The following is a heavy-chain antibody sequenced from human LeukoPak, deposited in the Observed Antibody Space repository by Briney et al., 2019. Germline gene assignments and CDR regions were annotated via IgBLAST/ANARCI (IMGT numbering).Heavy chain of an antibody. J-gene: IGHJ4*02. D-gene: IGHD2-2*01. Sequence: XETLSLTCAVYGGSFSGYYWSWIRQPPGKGLEWIGEINHSGSTNYNPSLKSRVTISVDTSKNQFSLKLSSVTAADTAVYYCARGRISLCSSTSCYVFGGNARPPGSYDYWGQGTLVTVSS. CDR2: INHSGST. CDR3: ARGRISLCSSTSCYVFGGNARPPGSYDY. V-gene: IGHV4-34*01. CDR1: GGSFSGYY.